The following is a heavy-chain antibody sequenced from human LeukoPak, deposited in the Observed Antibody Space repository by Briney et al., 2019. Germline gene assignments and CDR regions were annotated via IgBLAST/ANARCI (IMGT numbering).Heavy chain of an antibody. V-gene: IGHV1-45*02. CDR3: ARGNNFNYYYYYMDV. J-gene: IGHJ6*03. Sequence: SVKVSCKASGYTFTYRYLHWVRQAPGQALEWMGWITPFNGNTYYAQKFQDRVTITRDRSMSTAYMELSSLRSEDTAVYYCARGNNFNYYYYYMDVWVKGTTVTVSS. CDR1: GYTFTYRY. CDR2: ITPFNGNT. D-gene: IGHD1-20*01.